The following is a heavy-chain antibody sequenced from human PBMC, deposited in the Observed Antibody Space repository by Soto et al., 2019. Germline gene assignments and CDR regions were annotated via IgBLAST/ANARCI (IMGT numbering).Heavy chain of an antibody. CDR3: AARHFWSRPWTDRRLDY. V-gene: IGHV4-4*02. J-gene: IGHJ4*02. D-gene: IGHD3-3*02. Sequence: SETLSLTCAVSADSINSSHWWSWVRQPPEKGLEWLCQISHSGNINHNPSLTSRVTISVDKSKNHFSLKLTSVTAADTAVYYCAARHFWSRPWTDRRLDYWGQGTLVTVSS. CDR1: ADSINSSHW. CDR2: ISHSGNI.